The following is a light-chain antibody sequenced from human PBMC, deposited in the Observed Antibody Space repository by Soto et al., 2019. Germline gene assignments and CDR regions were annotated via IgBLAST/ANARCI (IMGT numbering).Light chain of an antibody. CDR1: TSDVGGYNY. J-gene: IGLJ2*01. CDR3: SSYASRNTLV. V-gene: IGLV2-14*01. Sequence: QSALTQPASVSGSPGQWITISCTGTTSDVGGYNYVSWYQQHPGKAPKLMIYEVSNRPSGVSYRFSGSKSGNTASLTISGLLADDEADYYCSSYASRNTLVFGGGTKLTVL. CDR2: EVS.